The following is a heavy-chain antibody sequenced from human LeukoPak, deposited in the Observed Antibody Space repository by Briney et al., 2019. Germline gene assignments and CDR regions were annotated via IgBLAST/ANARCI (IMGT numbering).Heavy chain of an antibody. Sequence: PGGSLRLSCAASGFTFSSYEMNWVRQAPGKGLEWVSHISSSGSTIDYADSVKGRFTISRDNAKNSLYLQMNSLRAEDTAVYYCANIAVAGPVPDYWGQGTLVTVSS. V-gene: IGHV3-48*03. CDR2: ISSSGSTI. CDR3: ANIAVAGPVPDY. CDR1: GFTFSSYE. J-gene: IGHJ4*02. D-gene: IGHD6-19*01.